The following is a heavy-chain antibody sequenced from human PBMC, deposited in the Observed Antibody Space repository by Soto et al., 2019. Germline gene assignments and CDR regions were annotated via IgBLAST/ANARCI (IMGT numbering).Heavy chain of an antibody. J-gene: IGHJ4*02. D-gene: IGHD1-26*01. CDR2: ISYDGSNK. Sequence: QVQLVESGGGVVQPGRSLRLSCAASGFTFSSYGMHWVRQAPGKGLEWVAVISYDGSNKDYADSVKGRFTISRDNSKNALYLEVNCLSAEKAAVYYCTNVDNGGSYFDYWGQGTLVNVSA. V-gene: IGHV3-30*18. CDR1: GFTFSSYG. CDR3: TNVDNGGSYFDY.